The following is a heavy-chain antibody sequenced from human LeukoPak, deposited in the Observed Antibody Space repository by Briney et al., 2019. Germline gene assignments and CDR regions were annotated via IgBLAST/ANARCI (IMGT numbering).Heavy chain of an antibody. CDR2: ISSSSSTI. J-gene: IGHJ3*02. Sequence: GGSLRLSCAASGFTFSSYSMNWVRQAPGNGLEWVSYISSSSSTIYYADSVKGRFTISRDNAKNSLYLQMNSLRAEDTAVYYCARDTQRYFDWFEAFDIWGQGTMVTVSS. V-gene: IGHV3-48*01. CDR1: GFTFSSYS. CDR3: ARDTQRYFDWFEAFDI. D-gene: IGHD3-9*01.